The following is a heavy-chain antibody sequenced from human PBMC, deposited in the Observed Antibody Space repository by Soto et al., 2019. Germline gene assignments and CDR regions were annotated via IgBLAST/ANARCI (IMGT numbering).Heavy chain of an antibody. V-gene: IGHV3-23*01. J-gene: IGHJ4*02. D-gene: IGHD3-9*01. CDR2: ISGSGGST. CDR3: AKDRASWDWLSFDY. CDR1: GFTFSSYA. Sequence: PGGSLRLSCAASGFTFSSYAMSWVRQAPGKGLEWVSAISGSGGSTYYADSVKGRFTVSRDNSKNTLYLQMNSLKAEDTAVYYCAKDRASWDWLSFDYWGQGTLVTVSS.